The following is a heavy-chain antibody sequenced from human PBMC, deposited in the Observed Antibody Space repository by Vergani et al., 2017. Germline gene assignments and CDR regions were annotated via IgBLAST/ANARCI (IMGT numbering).Heavy chain of an antibody. D-gene: IGHD2-15*01. Sequence: QLQLQESGPGLVKPSETLSLTCTVSGGSISSSSYYWGWIRQPPGKGLEWIGEINQSGSTNYNPSLKSRVTISVDTSKNQFSLKLSSVTAADTAVYYCARGYCSGGSCYSYYYYYGMDVWGQGTTVTVSS. V-gene: IGHV4-39*07. CDR1: GGSISSSSYY. CDR3: ARGYCSGGSCYSYYYYYGMDV. CDR2: INQSGST. J-gene: IGHJ6*02.